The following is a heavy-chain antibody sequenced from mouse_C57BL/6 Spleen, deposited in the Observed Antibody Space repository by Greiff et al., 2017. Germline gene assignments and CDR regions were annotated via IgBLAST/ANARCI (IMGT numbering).Heavy chain of an antibody. CDR1: GFTFSDSY. CDR3: ARAADGSSLRDYAMDY. CDR2: INYDGGST. Sequence: EVQVVESEGGLVKPGGSMKLSCKASGFTFSDSYMHWVRQGPEKGLEWIGYINYDGGSTYYLDTLKGRSTFSTDKATNTIYLQMSRLKSEDTAIYFCARAADGSSLRDYAMDYWGQGTSVTVSS. D-gene: IGHD1-1*01. V-gene: IGHV5-16*02. J-gene: IGHJ4*01.